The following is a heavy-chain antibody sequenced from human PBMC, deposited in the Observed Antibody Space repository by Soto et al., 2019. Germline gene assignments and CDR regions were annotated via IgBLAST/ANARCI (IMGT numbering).Heavy chain of an antibody. CDR2: IYYSGST. D-gene: IGHD6-6*01. Sequence: SSETLSLTCTVSGGSISSGGYYWSWIRQHPGKGLEWIGYIYYSGSTNYNPSLKSRVTISVDTSKNQFSLKLSSVTAADTAVYYGARGKAARRMLSYNWFDPWGQGTLVTVSS. CDR1: GGSISSGGYY. CDR3: ARGKAARRMLSYNWFDP. J-gene: IGHJ5*02. V-gene: IGHV4-61*08.